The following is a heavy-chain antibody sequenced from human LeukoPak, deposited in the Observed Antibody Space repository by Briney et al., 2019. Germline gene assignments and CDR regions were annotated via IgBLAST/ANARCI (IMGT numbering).Heavy chain of an antibody. CDR3: ARGMDNNIPYNWFDP. CDR2: IYYSGST. CDR1: GGSISTYY. Sequence: SETLSLTCTVSGGSISTYYWSWIRQPPGKGLEWIGYIYYSGSTNYNPSLKSRVTMAVDTSKNQFSLRLSSVTAADTAVYYCARGMDNNIPYNWFDPWGQGTLVTVSS. D-gene: IGHD1-14*01. V-gene: IGHV4-59*08. J-gene: IGHJ5*02.